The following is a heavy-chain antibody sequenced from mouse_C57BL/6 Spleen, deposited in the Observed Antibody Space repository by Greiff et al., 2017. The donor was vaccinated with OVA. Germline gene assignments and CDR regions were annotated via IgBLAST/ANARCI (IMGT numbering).Heavy chain of an antibody. CDR1: GYAFTNYL. D-gene: IGHD3-2*02. Sequence: QVQLKESGAELVRPGTSVKVSCKASGYAFTNYLIEWVKQRPGQGLEWIGVINPGSGGTNYNEKFKGKATLTADKSSSTAYMQLSSLTSEDSAVYFCARHSSGYEAMDYWGQGTSVTVSS. V-gene: IGHV1-54*01. CDR2: INPGSGGT. CDR3: ARHSSGYEAMDY. J-gene: IGHJ4*01.